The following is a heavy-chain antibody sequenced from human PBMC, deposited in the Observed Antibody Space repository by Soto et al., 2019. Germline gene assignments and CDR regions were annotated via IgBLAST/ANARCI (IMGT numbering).Heavy chain of an antibody. Sequence: ASVKVSCKAFGYTFTRYAIHWVRRAPGQRLEWLGAVNVGNGNTEYSQYFQGQVTISADKSINTAYLQWSSLKASDTAMYYCARDYCSGTTCYEFDYWGQGTQVTVSS. J-gene: IGHJ4*02. D-gene: IGHD2-2*01. V-gene: IGHV1-3*01. CDR3: ARDYCSGTTCYEFDY. CDR1: GYTFTRYA. CDR2: VNVGNGNT.